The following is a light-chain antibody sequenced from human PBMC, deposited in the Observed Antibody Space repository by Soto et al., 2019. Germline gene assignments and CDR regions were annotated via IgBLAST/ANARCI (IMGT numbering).Light chain of an antibody. J-gene: IGKJ5*01. V-gene: IGKV1-39*01. CDR1: QSLKNY. CDR3: QQRYSTPPLT. Sequence: IQMAQYTSSLSAAIGDRVTITCRASQSLKNYLNWYQHKPGTAPKLMIFGASNLENGVPSRFSGSGSGTEFTLSISSLLPQDFATNYCQQRYSTPPLTFGQGTRLEIK. CDR2: GAS.